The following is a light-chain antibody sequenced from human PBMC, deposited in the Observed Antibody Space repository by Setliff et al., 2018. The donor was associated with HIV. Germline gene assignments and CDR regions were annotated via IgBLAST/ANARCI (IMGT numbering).Light chain of an antibody. V-gene: IGLV2-23*01. CDR2: QAS. J-gene: IGLJ1*01. Sequence: ALTQPASVSGSPGQSITISCTGTSGDVGRYNLVSWYQQQPGKPPKLMIYQASKRPSGVSNRFSGTKSGNTASLTISGLQAEDEADYYCRSNTGSNTYVFGTGTKVTVL. CDR1: SGDVGRYNL. CDR3: RSNTGSNTYV.